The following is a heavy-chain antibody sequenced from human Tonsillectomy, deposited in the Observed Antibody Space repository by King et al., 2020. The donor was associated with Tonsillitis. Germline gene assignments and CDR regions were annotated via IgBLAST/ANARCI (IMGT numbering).Heavy chain of an antibody. CDR1: GGSFSGYY. CDR3: ARGRHCSSTSCYRDYYYGMDV. Sequence: VQLQQWGAGLLKPSETLSLTCAVYGGSFSGYYWSWIRQPPGKGLEWIGEINHSGSTNYNPSLKSRVTISVDTSKNQFSLKLGSVTAADTAVYYCARGRHCSSTSCYRDYYYGMDVWGQGTTVTVSS. D-gene: IGHD2-2*02. CDR2: INHSGST. V-gene: IGHV4-34*01. J-gene: IGHJ6*02.